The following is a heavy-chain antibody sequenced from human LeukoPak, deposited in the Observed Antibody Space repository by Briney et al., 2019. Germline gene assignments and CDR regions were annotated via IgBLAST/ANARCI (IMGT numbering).Heavy chain of an antibody. CDR2: MNHSGST. CDR3: ARGRYLTTRGGAAAGFLDY. CDR1: GGSISNFF. J-gene: IGHJ4*02. V-gene: IGHV4-34*01. D-gene: IGHD6-13*01. Sequence: SETLSLTCAVSGGSISNFFWSWIRQTPGKGLEWIGEMNHSGSTNYNPSLKSRVTISVDTSQKQFSLSLRSVTAADTAVYYCARGRYLTTRGGAAAGFLDYWGQGSLVTVSS.